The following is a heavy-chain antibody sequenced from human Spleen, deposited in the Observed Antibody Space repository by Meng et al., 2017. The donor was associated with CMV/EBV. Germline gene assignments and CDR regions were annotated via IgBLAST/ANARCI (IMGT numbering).Heavy chain of an antibody. CDR3: ARADTASVRVYFDY. J-gene: IGHJ4*02. CDR1: GGSISGGDNY. D-gene: IGHD5-18*01. V-gene: IGHV4-30-4*08. Sequence: SETLSLTCTVSGGSISGGDNYWSWIRQPPGKGLEWIGYIYYSGSTYYNPSLKSRVSISVDTSKNQFSLKLNSVTAADTAVYYCARADTASVRVYFDYWGQGTLVTVSS. CDR2: IYYSGST.